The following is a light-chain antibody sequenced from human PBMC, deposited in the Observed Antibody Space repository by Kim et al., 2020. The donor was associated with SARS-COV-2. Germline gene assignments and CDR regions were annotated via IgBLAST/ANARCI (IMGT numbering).Light chain of an antibody. CDR3: QVWDSSNVV. Sequence: SYELTQPPSVSVSPGQTASITCSGDKLGDKYARWYQQKPGQSPVLVIYQDSKRPSGIPERFSGSNSGNTATLTISGTQAMDEADYYCQVWDSSNVVFGGG. V-gene: IGLV3-1*01. CDR2: QDS. J-gene: IGLJ2*01. CDR1: KLGDKY.